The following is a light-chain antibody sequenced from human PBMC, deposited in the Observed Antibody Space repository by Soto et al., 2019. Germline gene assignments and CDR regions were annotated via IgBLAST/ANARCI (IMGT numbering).Light chain of an antibody. CDR3: GTWDSSLSVYV. V-gene: IGLV1-51*01. CDR1: SSNIGKNY. CDR2: DNN. J-gene: IGLJ1*01. Sequence: QSVLTQPPSVSAAPGQTVIISCSGSSSNIGKNYVSWYQQLPGTAPKLLIYDNNKRPSGIPDRFSDSKSGTSATLGITGLQTGDEADYHCGTWDSSLSVYVFGTGTKVTVL.